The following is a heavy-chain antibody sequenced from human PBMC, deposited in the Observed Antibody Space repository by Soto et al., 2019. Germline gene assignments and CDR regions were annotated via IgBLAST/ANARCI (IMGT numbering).Heavy chain of an antibody. CDR1: GFKFEDYA. CDR3: AKDISGDYYYYFMDV. J-gene: IGHJ6*03. CDR2: SSWNSGNV. V-gene: IGHV3-9*01. D-gene: IGHD4-17*01. Sequence: EVQLVESGGGLVQPGRSLRLSCAASGFKFEDYAMHWVRQAPGKGLEWVSGSSWNSGNVAYADSVKGRFTISRDNAKNSLYLQMISLRAEDTALYYCAKDISGDYYYYFMDVWGEGTTVTVSS.